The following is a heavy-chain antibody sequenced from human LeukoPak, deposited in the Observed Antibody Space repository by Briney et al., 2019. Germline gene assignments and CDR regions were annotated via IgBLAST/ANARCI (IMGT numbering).Heavy chain of an antibody. V-gene: IGHV3-53*01. CDR2: IYSGGST. D-gene: IGHD2-15*01. CDR3: ARDRRDCSGGSCYSGLDY. Sequence: PGGSLRLSCAASGFTVSSNYMSWVRQAPEKGPEWVSVIYSGGSTYYADSVKGRFTISRDNSKNTLYLQMNSLRAEDTAVYYCARDRRDCSGGSCYSGLDYWGQGTLVTVSS. CDR1: GFTVSSNY. J-gene: IGHJ4*02.